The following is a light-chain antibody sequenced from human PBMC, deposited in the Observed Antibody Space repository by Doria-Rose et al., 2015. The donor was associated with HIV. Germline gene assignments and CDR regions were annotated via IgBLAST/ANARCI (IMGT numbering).Light chain of an antibody. CDR3: HQYGTSWT. CDR2: DGS. CDR1: QSFRSTY. V-gene: IGKV3-20*01. Sequence: TQSPGTLSLSPGERATLSCRASQSFRSTYLAWYQQKPGHAPSLLIYDGSTRATGIPDRFSASGSGTDFTLTINRLESEDFALYYCHQYGTSWTFGQGTKVEI. J-gene: IGKJ1*01.